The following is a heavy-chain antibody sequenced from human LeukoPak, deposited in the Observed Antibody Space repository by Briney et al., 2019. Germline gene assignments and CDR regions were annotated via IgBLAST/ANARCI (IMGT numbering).Heavy chain of an antibody. CDR1: GFNFNDAW. Sequence: GGSLRLSCATSGFNFNDAWMNWVRQAPGKGLGWLGRIKSISYGGTIDYAAPVKGRFTISRDDSKNTLYLQMDSLETEDTAIYYCTRTWPGNTCFNFWGQGTLVTVSS. CDR3: TRTWPGNTCFNF. D-gene: IGHD1-7*01. V-gene: IGHV3-15*01. J-gene: IGHJ4*02. CDR2: IKSISYGGTI.